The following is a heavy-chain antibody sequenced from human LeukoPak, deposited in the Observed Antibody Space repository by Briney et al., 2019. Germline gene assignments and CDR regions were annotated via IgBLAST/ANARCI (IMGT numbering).Heavy chain of an antibody. D-gene: IGHD5-18*01. J-gene: IGHJ6*02. CDR1: GLTFSSYA. Sequence: GGSLRLSCAASGLTFSSYAMSWVRQAPGKGLEWVSAISGSGGSTYYADSVKGRFTISRDNSKNTLYLQMNSLRAEDTVVYYCAKEALGYGYYYYGMDVWGQGTTVTVSS. V-gene: IGHV3-23*01. CDR3: AKEALGYGYYYYGMDV. CDR2: ISGSGGST.